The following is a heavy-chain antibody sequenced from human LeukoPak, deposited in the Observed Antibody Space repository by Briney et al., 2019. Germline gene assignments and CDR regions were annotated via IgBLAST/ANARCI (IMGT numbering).Heavy chain of an antibody. Sequence: GGSLRLSCAASGFSFISYGMHWVRQAPGKGLEWVGVISDDGRSKDYADSVKGRFTISRDNARNTVYLQMSSLRVEDTAIYFCAREEHRLAEAGTSAFDLGGQGTLVTVSP. CDR2: ISDDGRSK. CDR3: AREEHRLAEAGTSAFDL. CDR1: GFSFISYG. D-gene: IGHD6-13*01. J-gene: IGHJ3*01. V-gene: IGHV3-30*03.